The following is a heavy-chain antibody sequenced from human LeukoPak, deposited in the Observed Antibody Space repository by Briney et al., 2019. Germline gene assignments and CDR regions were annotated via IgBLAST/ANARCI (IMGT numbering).Heavy chain of an antibody. CDR3: ARVLGVDTAMGGGDY. J-gene: IGHJ4*02. CDR1: GYTFTSYD. D-gene: IGHD5-18*01. Sequence: ASVKVSCKASGYTFTSYDINWVRQATGQGLEWMGWMNPNSGNTGYAQKFQGRVTITRITSISTAYMELSSLRSEDTAVYYCARVLGVDTAMGGGDYWGQGTLVTVSS. V-gene: IGHV1-8*03. CDR2: MNPNSGNT.